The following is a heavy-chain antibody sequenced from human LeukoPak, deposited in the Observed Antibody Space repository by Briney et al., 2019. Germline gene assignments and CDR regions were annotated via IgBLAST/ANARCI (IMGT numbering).Heavy chain of an antibody. Sequence: SVKVSCKASGGTFSSYAISWVRQAPGQGLEWMGGIIPIFGTANYAQKFQGRVTITADESTSTAYMELSSLRSEDTAVYYCARVVKDFGVVMAYYYYYYMDVWGKGTTVTVSS. CDR1: GGTFSSYA. CDR3: ARVVKDFGVVMAYYYYYYMDV. CDR2: IIPIFGTA. V-gene: IGHV1-69*01. D-gene: IGHD3-3*01. J-gene: IGHJ6*03.